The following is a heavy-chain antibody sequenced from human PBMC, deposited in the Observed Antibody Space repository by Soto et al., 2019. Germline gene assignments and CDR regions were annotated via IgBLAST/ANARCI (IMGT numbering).Heavy chain of an antibody. V-gene: IGHV1-69*13. CDR2: IIPIFGTA. J-gene: IGHJ3*02. CDR1: GGTFSSYA. D-gene: IGHD4-17*01. Sequence: SVKVSCKASGGTFSSYAISWVQQAPGQGLEWMGGIIPIFGTANYAQKFQGRVTITADESTSTAYMELSSLRSEDTAVYYCARDKSSTVTLINDAFDIWGQGTMVTVSS. CDR3: ARDKSSTVTLINDAFDI.